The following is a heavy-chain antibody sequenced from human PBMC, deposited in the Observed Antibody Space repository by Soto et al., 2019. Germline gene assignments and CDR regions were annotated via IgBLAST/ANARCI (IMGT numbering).Heavy chain of an antibody. V-gene: IGHV3-9*01. Sequence: EVQLVESGGGLVQPGRSLRLSCAASGFTFDDYAMHWVRQAPGKGLEWVSGISWNSGTIVYADSVKGRFTISRDNAKNSLYQEMNSLRGEDTALYYCAKDMRGGSSSSRYYYGLDVWGQGTTVTVSS. CDR1: GFTFDDYA. CDR3: AKDMRGGSSSSRYYYGLDV. D-gene: IGHD6-13*01. CDR2: ISWNSGTI. J-gene: IGHJ6*02.